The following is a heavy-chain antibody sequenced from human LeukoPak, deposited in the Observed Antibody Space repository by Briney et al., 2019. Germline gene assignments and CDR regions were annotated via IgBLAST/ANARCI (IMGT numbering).Heavy chain of an antibody. CDR3: ARDGDYYDSSGYPDY. V-gene: IGHV1-2*02. CDR1: GYTFTGYY. J-gene: IGHJ4*02. Sequence: GASVKVSCKASGYTFTGYYMHWVRQAPGQGLEWMGWINPNSGGTNYAQKFQGRVTMTRDTSISTAYMELSRLRSDDTAVYYCARDGDYYDSSGYPDYWGQGTLVTVSS. CDR2: INPNSGGT. D-gene: IGHD3-22*01.